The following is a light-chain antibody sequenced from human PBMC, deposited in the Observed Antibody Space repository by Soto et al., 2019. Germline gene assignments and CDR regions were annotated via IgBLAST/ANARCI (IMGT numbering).Light chain of an antibody. Sequence: DIQMTQSQSSLSPSVGARVPIISRLSQKFDNYLNWYQQKPGEAPQLLIYTTANVQPGAPSGFSGSGSGTEFTLTISSLQPEDFATYYCQQTYSSPQTFGQGTKLEIK. V-gene: IGKV1-39*01. CDR1: QKFDNY. J-gene: IGKJ2*01. CDR3: QQTYSSPQT. CDR2: TTA.